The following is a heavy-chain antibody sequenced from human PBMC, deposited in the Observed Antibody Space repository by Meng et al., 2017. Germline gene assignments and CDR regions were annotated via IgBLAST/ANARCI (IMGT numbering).Heavy chain of an antibody. Sequence: GESLKISCKGSGYSFTSYWIGWVRQMPGKGLEWMGIIYPGDSDTRYSPSFQGQVTISADKSISTAYLQWSSLKASDTAMYSCARQAYYYDSSGYYFGPPYDAFDIWGQGTMVTVSS. CDR1: GYSFTSYW. V-gene: IGHV5-51*01. D-gene: IGHD3-22*01. CDR3: ARQAYYYDSSGYYFGPPYDAFDI. CDR2: IYPGDSDT. J-gene: IGHJ3*02.